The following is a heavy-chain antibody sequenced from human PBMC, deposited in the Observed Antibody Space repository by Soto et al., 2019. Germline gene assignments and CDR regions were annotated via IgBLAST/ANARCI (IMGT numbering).Heavy chain of an antibody. J-gene: IGHJ4*02. CDR1: GYTFTSYT. CDR3: ARDKITGLFDY. CDR2: INTGNGNT. V-gene: IGHV1-3*04. D-gene: IGHD2-8*02. Sequence: GASVKVSCKASGYTFTSYTLHWVRQAPGQRLEWMGWINTGNGNTKYSQKFQGRVTITRDTSASTAYMELSSLRSEDTAVYYCARDKITGLFDYWGQGTLVTVSS.